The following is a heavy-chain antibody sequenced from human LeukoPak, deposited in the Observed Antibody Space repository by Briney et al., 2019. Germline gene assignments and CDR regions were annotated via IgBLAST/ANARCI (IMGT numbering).Heavy chain of an antibody. CDR3: ASTYYYGSGSYYTLDP. Sequence: ASAKVSCKASGYTFTSYGISWVRQAPGQGLEWMGWISAYNGNTNYAQKLQGRVTMTTDTSTSTAYMELRSLRSDDTAVYYCASTYYYGSGSYYTLDPWGQGTLVTVSS. J-gene: IGHJ5*02. CDR1: GYTFTSYG. V-gene: IGHV1-18*01. D-gene: IGHD3-10*01. CDR2: ISAYNGNT.